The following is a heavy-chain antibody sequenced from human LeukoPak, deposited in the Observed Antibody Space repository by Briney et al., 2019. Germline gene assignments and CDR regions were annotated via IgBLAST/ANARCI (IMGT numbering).Heavy chain of an antibody. V-gene: IGHV3-21*01. CDR3: AREGYYYDSSGYFDY. CDR2: ISSSSSYI. J-gene: IGHJ4*02. Sequence: SGGSLRLSRAASGFTFSSYSMNWVRQAPGKGLEWVSSISSSSSYIYYADSVKGRFTISRDNAKNSLYLQMNSLRAEDTAVYYCAREGYYYDSSGYFDYWGQGTLVTVSS. CDR1: GFTFSSYS. D-gene: IGHD3-22*01.